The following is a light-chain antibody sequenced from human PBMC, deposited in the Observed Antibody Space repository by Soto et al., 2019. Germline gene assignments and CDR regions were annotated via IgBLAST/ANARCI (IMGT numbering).Light chain of an antibody. V-gene: IGKV1-27*01. CDR3: QKYSSVPV. CDR1: QDIRNF. CDR2: AAS. J-gene: IGKJ3*01. Sequence: DIQMTQSPTSLSASVGDRVTITCRASQDIRNFVAWYQQKPGEAPKLRIYAASTLQSGVPSRFSGSGSGTAFTITIKSLQPEDVATYSCQKYSSVPVFGPGTKVEIK.